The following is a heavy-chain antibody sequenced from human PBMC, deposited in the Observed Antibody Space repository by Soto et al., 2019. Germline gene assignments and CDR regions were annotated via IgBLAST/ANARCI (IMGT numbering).Heavy chain of an antibody. J-gene: IGHJ3*01. Sequence: DVQLVESGGGLIQPGESLRLSCAAFGLTVSDKKYVAWVRQAPGKGLEWVSALYDVDGTYYADSVKGRFTTSRDSSKTTVYLQINGLRPDDTAVYYCASWHEREHAYDVWGQGTTVTVSS. CDR2: LYDVDGT. CDR3: ASWHEREHAYDV. D-gene: IGHD1-1*01. CDR1: GLTVSDKKY. V-gene: IGHV3-53*01.